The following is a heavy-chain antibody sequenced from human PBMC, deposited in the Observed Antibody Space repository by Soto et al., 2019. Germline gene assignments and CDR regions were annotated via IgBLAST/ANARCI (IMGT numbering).Heavy chain of an antibody. Sequence: SETLSLTCAVYGGSFSGYYWSWIRQPPGKGLEWIGEINHSGSTNYNPSLKSRVTISVDTSKNQFSLKLSSVTAADTAVYYCARLGTGYCSGGSCYSSDYWGQGTLATVSS. CDR3: ARLGTGYCSGGSCYSSDY. CDR1: GGSFSGYY. V-gene: IGHV4-34*01. J-gene: IGHJ4*02. D-gene: IGHD2-15*01. CDR2: INHSGST.